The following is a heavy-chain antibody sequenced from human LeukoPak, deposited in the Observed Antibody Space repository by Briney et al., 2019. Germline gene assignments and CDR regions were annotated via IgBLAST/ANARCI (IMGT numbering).Heavy chain of an antibody. Sequence: SETLSLTCAVYGGSFSGYYWSWIRQPPGKGLEWIGEINHSGSTNYNPSLKSRVTISVDTSKNQFSLKLSSVTAADTAVYSCARGTDQYSSGWFGYWGQGTLVTVS. CDR2: INHSGST. D-gene: IGHD6-19*01. CDR3: ARGTDQYSSGWFGY. V-gene: IGHV4-34*01. J-gene: IGHJ4*02. CDR1: GGSFSGYY.